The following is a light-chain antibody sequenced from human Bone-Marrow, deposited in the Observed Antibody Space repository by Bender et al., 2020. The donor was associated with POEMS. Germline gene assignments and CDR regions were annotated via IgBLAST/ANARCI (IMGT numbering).Light chain of an antibody. CDR3: SSYTSSSTRV. CDR2: EVS. V-gene: IGLV2-14*02. Sequence: QSALTQPASVSGSPGQSITISCTGTSSDIGTYNLVSWFQQHPGKAPKLIIYEVSKRPSGVSNRFSGSKSGNTASLTISGLQAEDEADYYCSSYTSSSTRVFGGGTKLTVL. J-gene: IGLJ3*02. CDR1: SSDIGTYNL.